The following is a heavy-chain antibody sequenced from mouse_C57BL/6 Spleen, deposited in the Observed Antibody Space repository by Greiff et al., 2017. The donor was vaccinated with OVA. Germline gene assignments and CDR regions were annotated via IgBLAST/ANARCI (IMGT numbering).Heavy chain of an antibody. D-gene: IGHD2-4*01. J-gene: IGHJ2*01. Sequence: VQLQQSGPELVKPGASVKISCKASGYTFTDYYMNWVKQSHGKSLEWIGDINPNNGGNSYNQQLKGKATLTVDTSSRTAYMELRSLTSEDSAVYYGARKDYLYDFDYWGQGTTLTVSS. CDR1: GYTFTDYY. CDR2: INPNNGGN. CDR3: ARKDYLYDFDY. V-gene: IGHV1-26*01.